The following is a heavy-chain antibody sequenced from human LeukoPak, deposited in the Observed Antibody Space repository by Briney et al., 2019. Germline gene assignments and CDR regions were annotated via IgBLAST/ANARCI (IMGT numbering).Heavy chain of an antibody. CDR3: AKDPTAAGTAEYFQH. D-gene: IGHD6-13*01. J-gene: IGHJ1*01. Sequence: GGSLRLSCAASGFTFSSYAMSWVRQSPGKGLEWVSVVSGSGSSTYYADSVKGRFTISRDNSKNTLYLQMNSLRAEDTAVYYCAKDPTAAGTAEYFQHWGQGTLVTVSS. V-gene: IGHV3-23*01. CDR1: GFTFSSYA. CDR2: VSGSGSST.